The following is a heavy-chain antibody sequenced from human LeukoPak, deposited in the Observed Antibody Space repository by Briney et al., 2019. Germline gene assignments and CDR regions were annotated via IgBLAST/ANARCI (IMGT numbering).Heavy chain of an antibody. Sequence: KGGKSLKISCMASGYNFTTYWIGWVRPMPERGLEYMGIIYPSDSQIRYSPSFQGQVTISADKSISTAYMQWTSLKASDTAIYYCARHTKRTQAGWFDPWGEGTLVTVSS. D-gene: IGHD2-15*01. J-gene: IGHJ5*02. CDR1: GYNFTTYW. CDR2: IYPSDSQI. V-gene: IGHV5-51*01. CDR3: ARHTKRTQAGWFDP.